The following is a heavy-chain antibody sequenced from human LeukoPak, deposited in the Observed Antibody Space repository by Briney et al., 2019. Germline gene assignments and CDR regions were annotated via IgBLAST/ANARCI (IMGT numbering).Heavy chain of an antibody. D-gene: IGHD4-23*01. CDR2: ISRSGAET. CDR3: AKKSPDSSGNPAYD. Sequence: GGSLRLSCAGAGFTFSNYGMSWVRQAPGKGLEWVSVISRSGAETYHADSVRGRFTISGDNAKNTLYLQMNSLRAEDTAVYYCAKKSPDSSGNPAYDWGQGTLVTVSS. V-gene: IGHV3-23*01. CDR1: GFTFSNYG. J-gene: IGHJ4*02.